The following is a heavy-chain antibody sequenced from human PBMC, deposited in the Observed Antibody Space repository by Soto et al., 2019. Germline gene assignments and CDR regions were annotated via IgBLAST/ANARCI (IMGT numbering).Heavy chain of an antibody. J-gene: IGHJ4*02. CDR1: EFTFSNYA. V-gene: IGHV3-23*01. CDR2: ISYGGGTT. CDR3: AKNPGYYYDSTGYHFDY. Sequence: PGGSLRLSCAASEFTFSNYAMSWVRQAPGKGLEWVSAISYGGGTTYYADYVKGRFTISRDNSKNTLYLQINSLRAEDTAVYYFAKNPGYYYDSTGYHFDYWGQGTLVTVSS. D-gene: IGHD3-22*01.